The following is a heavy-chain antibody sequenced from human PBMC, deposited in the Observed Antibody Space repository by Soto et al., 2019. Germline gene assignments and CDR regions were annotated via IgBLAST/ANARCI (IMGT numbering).Heavy chain of an antibody. D-gene: IGHD1-1*01. CDR3: AREERVFFNWLDP. CDR2: IFYNEFT. Sequence: SDTLSVISTVSGGSVNGNTCYRSWIRQPPGKAPEWIGSIFYNEFTKYYNPSLKSRATISVDASKNQFSLRLTSVSAADTAVYFCAREERVFFNWLDPWGQGTLVTASS. V-gene: IGHV4-61*01. J-gene: IGHJ5*02. CDR1: GGSVNGNTCY.